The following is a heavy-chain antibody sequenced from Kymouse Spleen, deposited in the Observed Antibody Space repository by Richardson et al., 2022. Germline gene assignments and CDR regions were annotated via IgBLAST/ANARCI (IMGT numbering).Heavy chain of an antibody. CDR2: IYYSGST. D-gene: IGHD6-13*01. CDR1: GGSISSSSYY. J-gene: IGHJ4*02. Sequence: QLQLQESGPGLVKPSETLSLTCTVSGGSISSSSYYWGWIRQPPGKGLEWIGSIYYSGSTYYNPSLKSRVTISVDTSKNQFSLKLSSVTAADTAVYYCARQGVYIAAAGHFDYWGQGTLVTVSS. V-gene: IGHV4-39*01. CDR3: ARQGVYIAAAGHFDY.